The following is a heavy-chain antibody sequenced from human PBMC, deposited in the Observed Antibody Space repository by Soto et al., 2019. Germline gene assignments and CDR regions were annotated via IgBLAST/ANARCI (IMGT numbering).Heavy chain of an antibody. J-gene: IGHJ5*02. Sequence: GGSLRLSCAASGFTFSSYSMNWARQAPGKGLEWVAYITGSSGVTYYADSVKGRFTISRDNARNSLHLQMKRLRDEDTAVYYCARDNGMAGSFDPWGQGTLVTVPQ. D-gene: IGHD2-8*01. CDR1: GFTFSSYS. CDR3: ARDNGMAGSFDP. V-gene: IGHV3-48*02. CDR2: ITGSSGVT.